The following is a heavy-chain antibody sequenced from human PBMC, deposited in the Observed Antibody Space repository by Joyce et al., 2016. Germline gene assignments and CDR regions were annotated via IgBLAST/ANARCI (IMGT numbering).Heavy chain of an antibody. CDR3: ARNSAPRASTYYGLDV. J-gene: IGHJ6*02. V-gene: IGHV3-21*01. Sequence: EVQLVESGGGLVRPGGSLRLSCAASGFTFSSYSMNWVRQAPGKGLEWVSFISSYRNYIYYADAVKGRFTISRDNAKSSLFLQMDSLRAEDTAVYYCARNSAPRASTYYGLDVWGQGTTVTVSS. D-gene: IGHD5/OR15-5a*01. CDR1: GFTFSSYS. CDR2: ISSYRNYI.